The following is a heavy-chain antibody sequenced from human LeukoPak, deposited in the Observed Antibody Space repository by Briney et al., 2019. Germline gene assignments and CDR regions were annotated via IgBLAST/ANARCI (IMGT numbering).Heavy chain of an antibody. CDR1: GYTFTSYG. V-gene: IGHV1-18*01. Sequence: ASVKVSCKASGYTFTSYGISWVRQAPGQGLEWMGWISAYNGNTNYAQKLQGRVTMTTDTSTSTAYMELRSLRSDDTAVYYCARSTCYDFWSGYSNYYYGMDVWGQGTTATVSS. CDR2: ISAYNGNT. D-gene: IGHD3-3*01. J-gene: IGHJ6*02. CDR3: ARSTCYDFWSGYSNYYYGMDV.